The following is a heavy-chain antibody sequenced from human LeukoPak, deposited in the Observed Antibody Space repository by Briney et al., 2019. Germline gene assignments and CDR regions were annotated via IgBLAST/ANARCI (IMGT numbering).Heavy chain of an antibody. CDR1: AYTFTGYY. Sequence: GASVTVSNTASAYTFTGYYMHWVRQAPGQGLEWIGWITANTVGTNYAQKFQGRVTMTRATSISPAYMELSRLRSDVPAMSYWASRTCSGGSCYYFGMDVWGQGTKVTVSS. CDR3: ASRTCSGGSCYYFGMDV. V-gene: IGHV1-2*02. CDR2: ITANTVGT. J-gene: IGHJ6*02. D-gene: IGHD2-15*01.